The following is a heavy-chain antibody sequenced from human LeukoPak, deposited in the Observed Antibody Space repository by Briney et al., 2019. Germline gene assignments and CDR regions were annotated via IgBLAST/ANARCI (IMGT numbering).Heavy chain of an antibody. CDR1: GFTFSGYG. V-gene: IGHV3-30*02. CDR3: AKDDILTGYSLDY. D-gene: IGHD3-9*01. J-gene: IGHJ4*02. Sequence: PGGSLRLSCAASGFTFSGYGMHWVRQAPGKGLGWVAFIRNDGSNKYYAGSMKGRFTISRDNSKNTLYLRINSLRTEDTAIYYCAKDDILTGYSLDYWGQGTLVTVSS. CDR2: IRNDGSNK.